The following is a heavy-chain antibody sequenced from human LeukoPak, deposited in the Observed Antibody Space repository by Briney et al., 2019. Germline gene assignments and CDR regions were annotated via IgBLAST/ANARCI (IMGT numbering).Heavy chain of an antibody. D-gene: IGHD2-2*01. CDR3: ASPYCSSTSCYHYYFDY. Sequence: ASVKVSCKASGGTFSSYAISWVRQAPGQGLEWMGGIIPIFGTANYAQKFQGRVTITTDESTSTAYMELSSLRSEDTAVYYCASPYCSSTSCYHYYFDYWGQGTLVTVSP. V-gene: IGHV1-69*05. J-gene: IGHJ4*02. CDR2: IIPIFGTA. CDR1: GGTFSSYA.